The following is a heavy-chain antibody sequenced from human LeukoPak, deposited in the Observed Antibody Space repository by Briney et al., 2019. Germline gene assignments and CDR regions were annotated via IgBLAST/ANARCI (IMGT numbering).Heavy chain of an antibody. V-gene: IGHV1-18*01. D-gene: IGHD2-2*01. CDR3: AKDSCNSTSCYLVYYYMDD. CDR2: ISAYNGNT. J-gene: IGHJ6*03. Sequence: AAVKVSFKSSGYTFTSYGISWVRQAPGQGLEWMGWISAYNGNTNYAQKLQGRVTMTTDRSTRKAYLDLSILRSDDTDVYYLAKDSCNSTSCYLVYYYMDDWGKGTTVTVSS. CDR1: GYTFTSYG.